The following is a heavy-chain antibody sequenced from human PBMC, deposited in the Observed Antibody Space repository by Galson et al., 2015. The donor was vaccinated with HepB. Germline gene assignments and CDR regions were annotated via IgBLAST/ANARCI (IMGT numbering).Heavy chain of an antibody. Sequence: QSGAEVKKPGESLKTSCKASGGTFSSYTISWVRQAPGQGLEWMGRIIPILGIANYAQKFQGRVTITADKSTNTAYMELSSLRSEDTAVYYCALGVGATSWFDPWGQGTLVTVPS. CDR2: IIPILGIA. CDR1: GGTFSSYT. J-gene: IGHJ5*02. D-gene: IGHD1-26*01. V-gene: IGHV1-69*02. CDR3: ALGVGATSWFDP.